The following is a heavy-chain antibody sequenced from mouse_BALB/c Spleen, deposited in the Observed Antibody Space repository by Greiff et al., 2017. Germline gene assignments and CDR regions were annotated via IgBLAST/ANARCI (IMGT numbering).Heavy chain of an antibody. Sequence: VQLQQSGAELMKPGASVKISCKATGYTFSSYWIEWVKQRPGHGLEWIGEILPGSGSTNYNEKFKGKATFTADTSSNTAYMQLSSLTSEDSAVYYCAREWAITTVVAPYYAMDYWGQGTSVTVSS. D-gene: IGHD1-1*01. CDR1: GYTFSSYW. CDR2: ILPGSGST. V-gene: IGHV1-9*01. J-gene: IGHJ4*01. CDR3: AREWAITTVVAPYYAMDY.